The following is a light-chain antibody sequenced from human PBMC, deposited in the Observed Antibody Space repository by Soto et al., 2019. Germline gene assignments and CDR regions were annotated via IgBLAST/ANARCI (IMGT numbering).Light chain of an antibody. CDR3: QQYNNSPVT. J-gene: IGKJ4*01. CDR1: QSASSSY. Sequence: ILLPQSPGTLSLSPGERATLSCRASQSASSSYLAWYQQRPGQAPRLLIYGASSRDTGIPDRFSGSGSWTEFTLTINRLQSEDVAMYYCQQYNNSPVTFGGGTKVDIK. CDR2: GAS. V-gene: IGKV3-20*01.